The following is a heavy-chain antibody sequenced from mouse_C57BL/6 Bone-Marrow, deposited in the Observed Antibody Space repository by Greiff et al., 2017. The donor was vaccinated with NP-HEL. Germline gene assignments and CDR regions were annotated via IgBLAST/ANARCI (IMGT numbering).Heavy chain of an antibody. V-gene: IGHV1-81*01. CDR3: ARRTGSWFAY. J-gene: IGHJ3*01. Sequence: VKLQESGAELARPGASVKLSCKASGYTFTSYGISWVKQRTGQGLEWIGEIYPRSGNTYYNEKFKGKATLTADKSSSTAYMELRSLTSEDSAVYVCARRTGSWFAYWGQGTLVTVSA. D-gene: IGHD4-1*01. CDR2: IYPRSGNT. CDR1: GYTFTSYG.